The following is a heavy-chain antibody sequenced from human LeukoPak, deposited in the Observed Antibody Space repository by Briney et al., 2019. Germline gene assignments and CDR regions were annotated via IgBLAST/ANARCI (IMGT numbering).Heavy chain of an antibody. V-gene: IGHV4-4*07. D-gene: IGHD2-8*02. Sequence: SETLSLTCSVSGGSISTYYWNWMRQPAGKGLEWIGRIYISGSANYNPSLKSRVTMSVDTSKNQFSLKLTSVTAADTAVYYCARSAGVYYFDSWGQGTLVTVSS. CDR2: IYISGSA. CDR1: GGSISTYY. CDR3: ARSAGVYYFDS. J-gene: IGHJ4*02.